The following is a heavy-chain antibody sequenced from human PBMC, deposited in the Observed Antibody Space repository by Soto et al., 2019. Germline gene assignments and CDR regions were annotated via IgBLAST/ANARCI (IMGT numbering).Heavy chain of an antibody. CDR1: GFTFSSYA. CDR3: ARDRSYYDGPCAFDI. CDR2: ISYDGSNK. V-gene: IGHV3-30-3*01. J-gene: IGHJ3*02. Sequence: QVQLVESGGGVVQPGRSLRLSCAASGFTFSSYAMHWVRQAPGKGLEWVAVISYDGSNKYYADSVKGRFTISRDNSKNTLYLQMNSLRAEDTAVYYCARDRSYYDGPCAFDIWGQGTMVTVSS. D-gene: IGHD3-22*01.